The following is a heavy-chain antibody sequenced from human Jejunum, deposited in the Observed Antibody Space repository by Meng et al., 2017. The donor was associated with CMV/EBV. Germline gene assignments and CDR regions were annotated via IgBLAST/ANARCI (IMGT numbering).Heavy chain of an antibody. CDR3: AKVNEASGLVSSYLDC. CDR2: IEGNGVTT. CDR1: TFTLYA. D-gene: IGHD6-19*01. J-gene: IGHJ4*02. Sequence: TFTLYAGNWVRQAPGKGLEWVSGIEGNGVTTYYADSVKGRFTISRDNSKNTVYLQMNNLRAEDTAIYYCAKVNEASGLVSSYLDCWGQGTPVTVSS. V-gene: IGHV3-23*01.